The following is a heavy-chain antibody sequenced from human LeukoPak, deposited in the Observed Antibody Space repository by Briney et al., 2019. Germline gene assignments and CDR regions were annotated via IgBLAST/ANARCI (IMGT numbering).Heavy chain of an antibody. CDR2: IYYSGST. CDR3: ARSHRDGDLPPRVYY. J-gene: IGHJ4*02. V-gene: IGHV4-30-4*02. Sequence: SETLSLTCSVSGGSISSGDYYWSWIRQPPGKGLEWIGYIYYSGSTYYNPSLKSRVTISVDTSKNQFSLKLSSVTAADTAVYYCARSHRDGDLPPRVYYWGQGTLVTVSS. CDR1: GGSISSGDYY. D-gene: IGHD4-17*01.